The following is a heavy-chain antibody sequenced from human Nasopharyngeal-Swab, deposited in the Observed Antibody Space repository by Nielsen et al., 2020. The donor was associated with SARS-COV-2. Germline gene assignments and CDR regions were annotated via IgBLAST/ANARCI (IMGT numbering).Heavy chain of an antibody. Sequence: GGSLRLSCAAPGFTFSSYAMHWVRQAPGKGLEWVAVISYDGSNKYYADSVKGRFTISRDNSKNTLYLQMNSLRAEDTAVYYCAMGSSSWLTPFDYWGQGTLVTVSS. CDR1: GFTFSSYA. CDR3: AMGSSSWLTPFDY. D-gene: IGHD6-13*01. V-gene: IGHV3-30-3*01. J-gene: IGHJ4*02. CDR2: ISYDGSNK.